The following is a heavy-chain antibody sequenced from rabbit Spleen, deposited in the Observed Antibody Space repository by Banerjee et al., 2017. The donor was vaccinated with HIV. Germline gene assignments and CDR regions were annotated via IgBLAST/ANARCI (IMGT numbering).Heavy chain of an antibody. CDR2: IHGGSTNNI. D-gene: IGHD1-1*01. CDR3: ARALYSGTVNNL. V-gene: IGHV1S45*01. CDR1: GFSFSDRDV. J-gene: IGHJ4*01. Sequence: QEQLVESGGGLVKPEGSLTLTCKASGFSFSDRDVMCWVRQAPGKGLEWIACIHGGSTNNIYYASWAKGRLTISKTSSTTVTLQMTSLTAADTATYFCARALYSGTVNNLWGPGTLVTVS.